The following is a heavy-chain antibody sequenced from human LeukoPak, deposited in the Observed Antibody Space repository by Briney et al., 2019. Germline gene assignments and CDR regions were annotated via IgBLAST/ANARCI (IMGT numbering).Heavy chain of an antibody. Sequence: GASVKVSCRASGGTFSSYAISWVRQAPGHGLEWMGGIIPIFGTANYAQKFQGRVTITADESTSPAYMELSSLRSEDTSVYSCAREGGDPYSSSCCAFDIWGQGAMVTVSS. CDR2: IIPIFGTA. V-gene: IGHV1-69*13. D-gene: IGHD6-13*01. CDR3: AREGGDPYSSSCCAFDI. J-gene: IGHJ3*02. CDR1: GGTFSSYA.